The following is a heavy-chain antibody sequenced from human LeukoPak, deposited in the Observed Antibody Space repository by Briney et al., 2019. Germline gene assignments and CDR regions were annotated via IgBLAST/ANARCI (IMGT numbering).Heavy chain of an antibody. CDR3: ARGERITMVRGVIPEDYYYYYMDV. Sequence: ASVKVSCKASGYTFTSYYMHWVRQAPGQGLEWMGIINPSGGSTSYAQKFQGRVTMIRDMSTSTVYMELSSLRSEDTAVYYCARGERITMVRGVIPEDYYYYYMDVWGKGTTVTVSS. CDR1: GYTFTSYY. J-gene: IGHJ6*03. CDR2: INPSGGST. D-gene: IGHD3-10*01. V-gene: IGHV1-46*01.